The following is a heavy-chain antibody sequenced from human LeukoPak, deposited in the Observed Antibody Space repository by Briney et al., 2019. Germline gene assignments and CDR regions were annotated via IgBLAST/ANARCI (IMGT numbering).Heavy chain of an antibody. CDR1: GFTFSDYS. D-gene: IGHD6-13*01. CDR2: ISSRSSYI. Sequence: GGSLRLSCAASGFTFSDYSMSWVRQAPGKGLQWVSSISSRSSYIYSADSGKGRFTISRDNAKNSLSLQMNSLRAEDTAVYYCARGHAADRSTWYFDYWGQGTLVTVSS. J-gene: IGHJ4*02. V-gene: IGHV3-21*01. CDR3: ARGHAADRSTWYFDY.